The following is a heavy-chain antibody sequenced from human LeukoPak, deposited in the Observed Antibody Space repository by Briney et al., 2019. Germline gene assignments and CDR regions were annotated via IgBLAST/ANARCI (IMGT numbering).Heavy chain of an antibody. CDR3: ARNLHFDY. V-gene: IGHV3-53*01. J-gene: IGHJ4*02. CDR2: IYSGGST. CDR1: GFTLSINY. Sequence: GSLRLSCAASGFTLSINYMSWVRQAPGKGLEWVSVIYSGGSTYYADSVKGRFTISRDNSKNTLYLQMNSLRAEDTAVYYCARNLHFDYCGQGTLVTVSS.